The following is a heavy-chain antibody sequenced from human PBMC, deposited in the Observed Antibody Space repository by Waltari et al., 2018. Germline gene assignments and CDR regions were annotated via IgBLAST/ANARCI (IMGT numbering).Heavy chain of an antibody. V-gene: IGHV4-38-2*02. CDR1: GYSSSSGYY. CDR3: AREGAEVVTGVDY. CDR2: IYHSGST. Sequence: QVQLQESGPGLVKPSETLSLTCADSGYSSSSGYYWGWIRQPPGKGLEWIGSIYHSGSTYYNPSLKSRVTISVDTSKNQFSLKLSSVTAADTAVYYCAREGAEVVTGVDYWGQGTLVTVSS. D-gene: IGHD7-27*01. J-gene: IGHJ4*02.